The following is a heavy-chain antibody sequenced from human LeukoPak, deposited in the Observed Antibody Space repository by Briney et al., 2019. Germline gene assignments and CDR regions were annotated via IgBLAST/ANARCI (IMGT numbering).Heavy chain of an antibody. D-gene: IGHD3-9*01. Sequence: GRSLRLAWAASGFTFSSYGIHWVRQAPGKWLEWVAVISYEGSNKYYADSVECRFTISRDNCKNTLYLQMNSLRAEETAVYYCAKDGLGRHTYYDILTGYSGGIDYWGQGTLVTVSS. J-gene: IGHJ4*02. CDR1: GFTFSSYG. V-gene: IGHV3-30*18. CDR2: ISYEGSNK. CDR3: AKDGLGRHTYYDILTGYSGGIDY.